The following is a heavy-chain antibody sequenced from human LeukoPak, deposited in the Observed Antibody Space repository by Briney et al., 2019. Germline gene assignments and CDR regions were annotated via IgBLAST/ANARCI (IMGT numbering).Heavy chain of an antibody. Sequence: SETLSLTCTVAGGSISSYYWSWIRQPPGKGLEWIGYIYYSGSTNYNPSLKSRVTISVDTSKNQFSLKLSSVTAADTAVYYCAREEESGYGDYATIDYWGQGTLVTVSS. CDR2: IYYSGST. V-gene: IGHV4-59*12. CDR3: AREEESGYGDYATIDY. D-gene: IGHD4-17*01. J-gene: IGHJ4*02. CDR1: GGSISSYY.